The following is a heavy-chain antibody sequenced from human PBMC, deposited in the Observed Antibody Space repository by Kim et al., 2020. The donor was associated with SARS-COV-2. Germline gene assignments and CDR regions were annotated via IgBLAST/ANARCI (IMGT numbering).Heavy chain of an antibody. J-gene: IGHJ6*02. D-gene: IGHD3-16*01. CDR3: ARERTLKGGINYYGMDV. Sequence: LKSRVTISVDTSTTQFSLKLSSVTAADTAVYYCARERTLKGGINYYGMDVWGQGTTVTVSS. V-gene: IGHV4-39*02.